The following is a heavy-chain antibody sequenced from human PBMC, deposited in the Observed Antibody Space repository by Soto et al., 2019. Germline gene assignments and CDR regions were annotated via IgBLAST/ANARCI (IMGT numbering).Heavy chain of an antibody. V-gene: IGHV1-3*01. Sequence: QVQLVQSGAEVKKPGASVKVSCKASGYTVTSYAMHWVRQAPGQRLEWMGWINAGTGNTKYSQKFQGRVTITRDTSASTAYRELSRLSSEDTAGYYCERSGFGELFGWYYVDYWCQGTLVTVSS. D-gene: IGHD3-10*01. CDR1: GYTVTSYA. CDR3: ERSGFGELFGWYYVDY. CDR2: INAGTGNT. J-gene: IGHJ4*02.